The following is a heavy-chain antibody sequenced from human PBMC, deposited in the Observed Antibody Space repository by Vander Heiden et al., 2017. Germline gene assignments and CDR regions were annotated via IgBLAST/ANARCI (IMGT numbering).Heavy chain of an antibody. D-gene: IGHD3-10*01. V-gene: IGHV3-23*01. CDR3: AKDSARGPWGSGLDY. CDR2: ISGSGGST. Sequence: EVQLLESGGGLVQPGGSLRLSCAASGFPFSSYAMSWVRQAPGKGLEWVSAISGSGGSTYYADSVKGRFTISRDNSKNTLYLQMNSLRAEDTAVYYCAKDSARGPWGSGLDYWGQGTLVTVSS. CDR1: GFPFSSYA. J-gene: IGHJ4*02.